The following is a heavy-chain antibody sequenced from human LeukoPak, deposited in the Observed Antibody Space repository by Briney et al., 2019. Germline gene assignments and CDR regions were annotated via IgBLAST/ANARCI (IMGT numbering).Heavy chain of an antibody. CDR1: GYSFTTYW. CDR2: IYPGDSDT. J-gene: IGHJ4*02. D-gene: IGHD3-22*01. V-gene: IGHV5-51*01. Sequence: GESLKFSCKGSGYSFTTYWIGWVRQMPGKGLEWMGIIYPGDSDTRYSPSFQGQVTISADKSISTAYLQWSSLKASDTAMYYCARHYDSSGSDYWGQGTLVTVSS. CDR3: ARHYDSSGSDY.